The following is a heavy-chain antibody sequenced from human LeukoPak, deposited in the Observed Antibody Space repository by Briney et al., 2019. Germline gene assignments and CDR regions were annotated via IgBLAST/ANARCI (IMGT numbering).Heavy chain of an antibody. V-gene: IGHV4-39*01. J-gene: IGHJ4*02. Sequence: SETLSLTCTVSGGSISSSSYYWGWIRQPPGKGLEWIGSLYYSGNTYYNPSLKSRVTISVDTSKNQFSLKLSSVTAADAAVYYCARHSSGWYPYFDYWGQGTLVTVSS. CDR2: LYYSGNT. CDR3: ARHSSGWYPYFDY. D-gene: IGHD6-19*01. CDR1: GGSISSSSYY.